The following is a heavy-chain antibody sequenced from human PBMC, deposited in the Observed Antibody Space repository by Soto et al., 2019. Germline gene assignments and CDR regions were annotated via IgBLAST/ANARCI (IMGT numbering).Heavy chain of an antibody. CDR3: ASRYGGTLDH. CDR1: GGSISSYY. V-gene: IGHV4-59*08. J-gene: IGHJ4*02. D-gene: IGHD4-17*01. Sequence: QVQLQESGPGLVKPSETLSLTCTVSGGSISSYYWSWIRQPPGKGLEWIGYIYYSGSTNYNPSLKRRATTSLGPSNNQFSLKLSSVTAADAAVYYCASRYGGTLDHWGQGTLVTVPS. CDR2: IYYSGST.